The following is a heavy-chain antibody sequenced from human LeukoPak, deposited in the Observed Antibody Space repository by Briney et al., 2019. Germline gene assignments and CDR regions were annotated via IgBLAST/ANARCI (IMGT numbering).Heavy chain of an antibody. CDR2: ISYDGSNK. Sequence: HPGGSLRLSCAASGFTFSSYGMHWVRQAPGKGLEWVAVISYDGSNKYYADSVKGRFTISRDNSKNTLYLQMNSLRAEDTAVYYCAKGLKERITIFGVVSRRYNWFDPWGQGTLVTVSS. V-gene: IGHV3-30*18. D-gene: IGHD3-3*01. CDR3: AKGLKERITIFGVVSRRYNWFDP. J-gene: IGHJ5*02. CDR1: GFTFSSYG.